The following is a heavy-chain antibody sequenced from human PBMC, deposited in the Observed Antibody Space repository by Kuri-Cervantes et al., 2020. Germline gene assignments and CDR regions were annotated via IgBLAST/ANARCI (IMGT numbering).Heavy chain of an antibody. D-gene: IGHD3-10*01. CDR2: IKQDGSEK. CDR1: GFTFSSYW. V-gene: IGHV3-7*03. Sequence: GGSLRLSCAASGFTFSSYWMSWVRQAPGKGLEWVANIKQDGSEKYYVDSVKGRFTISRDNAKNSLYLQMNSLRAEDTAVYYCAKGRAYGSGSYNFDYWGQGTLVTVSS. CDR3: AKGRAYGSGSYNFDY. J-gene: IGHJ4*02.